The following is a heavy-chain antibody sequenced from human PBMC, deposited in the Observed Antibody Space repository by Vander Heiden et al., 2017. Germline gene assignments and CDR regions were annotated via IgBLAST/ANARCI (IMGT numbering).Heavy chain of an antibody. CDR3: AREAGYLGGMDV. J-gene: IGHJ6*02. CDR1: GFTFSSYD. CDR2: IGTAGDT. Sequence: EVQLVESGGGLVQPGGSRRPSCAASGFTFSSYDMHWVRQATGKGLEWLSAIGTAGDTYEPGSVKGRFTISRENAKNSVYLQMKRLRAGDTAVYYWAREAGYLGGMDVWGVWTTVTVS. V-gene: IGHV3-13*01. D-gene: IGHD2-15*01.